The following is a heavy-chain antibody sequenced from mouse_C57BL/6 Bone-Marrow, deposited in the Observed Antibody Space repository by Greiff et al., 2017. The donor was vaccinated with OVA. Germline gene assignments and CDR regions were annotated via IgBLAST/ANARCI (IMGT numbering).Heavy chain of an antibody. J-gene: IGHJ1*03. V-gene: IGHV1-87*01. CDR1: YTFFRRVH. CDR3: SEDAAVYYCLLWHHAGYFDV. D-gene: IGHD1-1*02. CDR2: GQGLEWIG. Sequence: SGPELARPWASVKISCQAFYTFFRRVHFAIRDTNYWMQWVKQRPGQGLEWIGSISPGNGDPSYNQKFKGKATLTADKASSTAYMQLNSRTSEDAAVYYCLLWHHAGYFDVWGTGTPVTVSA.